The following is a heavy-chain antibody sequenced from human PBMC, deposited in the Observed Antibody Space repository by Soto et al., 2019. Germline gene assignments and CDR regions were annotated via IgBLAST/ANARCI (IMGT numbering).Heavy chain of an antibody. J-gene: IGHJ6*02. CDR1: GFTFNSYG. CDR3: VGFCISTSCHYFGYYGMDV. Sequence: GGSLRLSCAASGFTFNSYGMHWVRQAPGKGLEWVAVIWYDGSNKYYADSVKGRFTISRDNSKNTLYLQMNSLRAEDTAVYYCVGFCISTSCHYFGYYGMDVWGQGTTVTVSS. CDR2: IWYDGSNK. V-gene: IGHV3-30*02. D-gene: IGHD2-2*01.